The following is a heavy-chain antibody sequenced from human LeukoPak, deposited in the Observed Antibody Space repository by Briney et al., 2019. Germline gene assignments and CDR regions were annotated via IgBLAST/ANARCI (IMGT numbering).Heavy chain of an antibody. CDR2: ISWNSGSI. Sequence: GGSLRLSCAASGFTFDDYAMHWVRQAPGKGLERVSGISWNSGSIGYADSVKGRFTISRDNAKNSLYLQMNSLRAEDTALYYCACYDILTGHSRWGQGTLVTVSS. D-gene: IGHD3-9*01. CDR3: ACYDILTGHSR. V-gene: IGHV3-9*01. J-gene: IGHJ4*02. CDR1: GFTFDDYA.